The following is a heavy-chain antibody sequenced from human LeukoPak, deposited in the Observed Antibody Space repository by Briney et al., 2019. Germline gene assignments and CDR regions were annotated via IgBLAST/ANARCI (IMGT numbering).Heavy chain of an antibody. CDR2: INPNSGGT. J-gene: IGHJ6*03. D-gene: IGHD3-3*01. CDR1: GYTFTGYY. CDR3: ARLRDDFWSGWYYMDV. V-gene: IGHV1-2*02. Sequence: ASVKVSCKASGYTFTGYYMHWVRQAPGQGLEWMGWINPNSGGTNYAQKFQGRVTMTRDTSISTAYMELSRLRSDDTAVYYCARLRDDFWSGWYYMDVWGKGTTVTVSS.